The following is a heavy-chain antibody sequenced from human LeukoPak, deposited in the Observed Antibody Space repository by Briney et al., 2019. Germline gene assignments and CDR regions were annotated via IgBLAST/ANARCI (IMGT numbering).Heavy chain of an antibody. CDR1: GFTFSSYS. J-gene: IGHJ4*02. CDR2: ISSSSSYI. Sequence: GGSLRLSCAASGFTFSSYSMNWVRQAPGKGLEWVSSISSSSSYIYYADSVKGRFTISRDNAKNSLYLQMNSLRAEDTAVYYCARDPSSSWYHYFDYWGQGTLVTVSS. V-gene: IGHV3-21*01. D-gene: IGHD6-13*01. CDR3: ARDPSSSWYHYFDY.